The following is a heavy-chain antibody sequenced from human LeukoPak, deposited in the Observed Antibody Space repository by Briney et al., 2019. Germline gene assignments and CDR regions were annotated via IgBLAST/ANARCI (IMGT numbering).Heavy chain of an antibody. J-gene: IGHJ4*02. CDR1: GFTFSSYA. D-gene: IGHD2/OR15-2a*01. Sequence: SLRLSCVVSGFTFSSYAMSWVRQAPGKGLEWVSSISAIGGRTYYADSVKGRLTIYTDNSKNTLYLQMNTLRPEDTAVYYCAKAFLPGDLRRLGYWGQGTLVTVSS. CDR3: AKAFLPGDLRRLGY. V-gene: IGHV3-23*01. CDR2: ISAIGGRT.